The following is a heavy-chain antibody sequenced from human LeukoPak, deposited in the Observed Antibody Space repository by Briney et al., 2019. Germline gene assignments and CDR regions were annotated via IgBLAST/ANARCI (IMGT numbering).Heavy chain of an antibody. CDR3: ARLGGYSYGPGFDY. J-gene: IGHJ4*02. CDR1: GGTFSSYA. CDR2: IIPIFGTA. D-gene: IGHD5-18*01. Sequence: ASVKVSCKASGGTFSSYAISWVRQAPGPGLEWMGGIIPIFGTANYAQKFQGRVTITADESTSTAYMELSSLRSEDTAVYYCARLGGYSYGPGFDYWGQGTLVTVSS. V-gene: IGHV1-69*13.